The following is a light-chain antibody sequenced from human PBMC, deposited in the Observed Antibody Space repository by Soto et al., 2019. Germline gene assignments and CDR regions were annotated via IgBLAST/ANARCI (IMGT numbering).Light chain of an antibody. CDR3: LLFFGGTHV. Sequence: QAVVTQEPSVTVSPGGTVTLTCASSTGAVTSGHYLNWFQQKPGHAPRALIYRTSNKQSWTPARFSGSLLGGKAALTLSAVQPEDEADYYCLLFFGGTHVFGTGTKLTVL. J-gene: IGLJ1*01. V-gene: IGLV7-43*01. CDR1: TGAVTSGHY. CDR2: RTS.